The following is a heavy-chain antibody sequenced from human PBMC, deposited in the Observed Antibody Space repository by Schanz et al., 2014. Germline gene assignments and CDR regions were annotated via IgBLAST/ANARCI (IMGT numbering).Heavy chain of an antibody. CDR2: ISRDGTTS. CDR1: GFIFNDYY. J-gene: IGHJ4*02. D-gene: IGHD2-21*01. V-gene: IGHV3-11*01. CDR3: ARGRSLGWCDY. Sequence: VQLVESGGGLVKPGGSLRLSCAASGFIFNDYYMNWIRQAPGKGLEWLSYISRDGTTSYYADSVKGRFTISRDNAKNSLYLRMNSLRADDTAVYYCARGRSLGWCDYWGQGTLVTVSS.